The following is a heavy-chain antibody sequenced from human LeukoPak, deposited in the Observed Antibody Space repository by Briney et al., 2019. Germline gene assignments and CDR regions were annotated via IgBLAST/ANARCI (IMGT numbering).Heavy chain of an antibody. Sequence: GGSLRLSCAASGFTFSSYSMHWVRQAPGKGLEWVSYISRSSSTRYADSVEGRFTISRDNAKNSLYLQMNSLRDEDTAVYYCARDCSYCVDYWGQGTLVTVSS. CDR1: GFTFSSYS. D-gene: IGHD2-21*01. V-gene: IGHV3-48*02. CDR3: ARDCSYCVDY. CDR2: ISRSSSTR. J-gene: IGHJ4*02.